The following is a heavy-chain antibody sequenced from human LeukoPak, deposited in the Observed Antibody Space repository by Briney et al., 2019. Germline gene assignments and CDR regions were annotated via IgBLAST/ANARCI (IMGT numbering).Heavy chain of an antibody. CDR2: IYYSGST. V-gene: IGHV4-39*07. J-gene: IGHJ4*02. D-gene: IGHD6-25*01. CDR1: GGSISSSSYY. Sequence: TSETLSLTCTVSGGSISSSSYYWGWIRQPPGKGLEWIGSIYYSGSTYYNPSLKSRVTISVDTAKNQFSLKLSSVTAADTAVYYCGSSGSGYFDYWGQGTLVTVSS. CDR3: GSSGSGYFDY.